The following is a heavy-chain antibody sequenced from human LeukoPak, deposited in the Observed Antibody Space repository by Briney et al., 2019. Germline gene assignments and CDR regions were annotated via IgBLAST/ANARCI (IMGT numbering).Heavy chain of an antibody. CDR3: ATSNSEDGMDV. CDR2: ISAYNGNT. CDR1: GYTFTSYG. Sequence: ASVKVSCKASGYTFTSYGISWVRQAPGQGLEWMGWISAYNGNTNYAQKFQGRVTITADKSTSTAYMELSSLRSEDTAVYYCATSNSEDGMDVWGQGTTVTVSS. V-gene: IGHV1-18*01. D-gene: IGHD4-23*01. J-gene: IGHJ6*02.